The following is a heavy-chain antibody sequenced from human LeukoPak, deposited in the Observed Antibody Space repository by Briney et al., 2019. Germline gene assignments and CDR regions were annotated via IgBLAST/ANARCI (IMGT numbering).Heavy chain of an antibody. CDR3: AKMLGNWNDYYYYYMDV. Sequence: GGSLRLSCAASGFTFSSYAMSWVRQAPGKGLEWVSAICVSGDRTYYAASVKGRFTISRDNSKSTLYLQMNSLRAEETAVYYCAKMLGNWNDYYYYYMDVWGKGTTVTVSS. V-gene: IGHV3-23*01. CDR1: GFTFSSYA. CDR2: ICVSGDRT. J-gene: IGHJ6*03. D-gene: IGHD1-1*01.